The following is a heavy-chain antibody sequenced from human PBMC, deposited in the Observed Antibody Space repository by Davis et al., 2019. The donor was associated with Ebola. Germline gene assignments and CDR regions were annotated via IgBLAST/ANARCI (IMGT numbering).Heavy chain of an antibody. CDR2: IYPGDSDT. CDR3: AMTPHYYESSGYYD. CDR1: GYSFTSCW. V-gene: IGHV5-51*01. D-gene: IGHD3-22*01. J-gene: IGHJ4*02. Sequence: GGSLRLSCKGSGYSFTSCWIAWVRQMPGKGLEWMGIIYPGDSDTRYSPSFQGQVTISADTSISTAYLQWSSLKASDTAMYYCAMTPHYYESSGYYDWGRGTLVTVSS.